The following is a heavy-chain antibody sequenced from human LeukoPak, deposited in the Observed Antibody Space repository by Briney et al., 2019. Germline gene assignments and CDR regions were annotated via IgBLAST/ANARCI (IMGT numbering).Heavy chain of an antibody. Sequence: GALRHSCAASGFTFSSYEMNWVRQAPGKGLEWVSYISSSGSTIYYADSVKGRFTISRDNAKNSLYLQMNSLRAEDTAVYYCARDHSSGWYSFDYWGQGTLVTVSS. J-gene: IGHJ4*02. CDR2: ISSSGSTI. D-gene: IGHD6-19*01. V-gene: IGHV3-48*03. CDR3: ARDHSSGWYSFDY. CDR1: GFTFSSYE.